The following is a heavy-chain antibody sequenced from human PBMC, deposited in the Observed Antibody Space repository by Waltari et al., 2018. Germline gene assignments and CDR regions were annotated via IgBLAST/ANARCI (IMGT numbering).Heavy chain of an antibody. J-gene: IGHJ6*03. CDR3: ARGIDPYYYYYMDV. CDR1: GGSISSYY. V-gene: IGHV4-59*01. CDR2: IYYSGST. Sequence: QVQLQESGPGLVKPSETLSLTCPVSGGSISSYYWSWIRQPPGKGLEWIGYIYYSGSTNYNPSLKSRVTISVDTSKNQFSLKLSSVTAADTAVYYCARGIDPYYYYYMDVWGKGTTVTISS.